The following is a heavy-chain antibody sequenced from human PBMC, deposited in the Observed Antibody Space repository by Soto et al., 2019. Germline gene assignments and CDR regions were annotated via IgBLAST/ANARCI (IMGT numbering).Heavy chain of an antibody. V-gene: IGHV3-23*01. D-gene: IGHD5-18*01. J-gene: IGHJ4*02. CDR1: GFTFRNFA. CDR2: ITGSAARA. CDR3: AKSGYIYGSPRSFDY. Sequence: GGSLRLSCAPSGFTFRNFAMTWVRQAPGKGLEWVSSITGSAARAYYADSVKGRFTISRDNSNDTVYLQMNSLRAEDTATYFCAKSGYIYGSPRSFDYWGQGTLVTVSS.